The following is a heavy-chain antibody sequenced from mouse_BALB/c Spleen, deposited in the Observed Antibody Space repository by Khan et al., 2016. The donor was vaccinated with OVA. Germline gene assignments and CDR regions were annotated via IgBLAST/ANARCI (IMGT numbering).Heavy chain of an antibody. Sequence: EVQLQESGGGLVKPGGSLKFSCAASGFTFINYAMSWVRQTPEKRLEWVATISSGGSYTYYPDSVKGRFTISRDNANNTLNLQMNSLRSEDTAMYYCARTPGYYGSNYFDYWGQGTTPTVSS. CDR1: GFTFINYA. CDR2: ISSGGSYT. J-gene: IGHJ2*01. D-gene: IGHD1-1*01. V-gene: IGHV5-9-3*01. CDR3: ARTPGYYGSNYFDY.